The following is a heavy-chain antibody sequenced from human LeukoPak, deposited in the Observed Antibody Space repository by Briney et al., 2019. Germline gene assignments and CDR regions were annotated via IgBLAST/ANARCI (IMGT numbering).Heavy chain of an antibody. CDR1: GFHFRDAA. CDR3: ARIGGSSDFDY. V-gene: IGHV3-23*01. J-gene: IGHJ4*02. Sequence: GSLRLSCAASGFHFRDAAMTWVRQAPGKGLEWVSLIGPVGDSPFYADSVKGRFTISRDNTKNTLYLQMNSLRAEDTAVYYCARIGGSSDFDYWGQGTLVTVSS. D-gene: IGHD6-6*01. CDR2: IGPVGDSP.